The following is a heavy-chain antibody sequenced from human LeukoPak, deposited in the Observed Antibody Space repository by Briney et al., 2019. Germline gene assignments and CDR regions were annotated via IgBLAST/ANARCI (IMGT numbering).Heavy chain of an antibody. CDR1: GFTFSNAW. CDR2: IKSKTDGGTT. Sequence: GGSLRLSCAASGFTFSNAWMSWVRQAPGKGLEWVGRIKSKTDGGTTDYAAPAKGRFTISRDDSKNTLYLQMNSLKTEDTAVYYCTTGERYFDWLFQDFDYWGQGTLVTVSS. CDR3: TTGERYFDWLFQDFDY. V-gene: IGHV3-15*01. J-gene: IGHJ4*02. D-gene: IGHD3-9*01.